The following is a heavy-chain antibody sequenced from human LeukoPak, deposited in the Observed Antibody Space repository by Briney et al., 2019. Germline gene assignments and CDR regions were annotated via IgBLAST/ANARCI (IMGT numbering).Heavy chain of an antibody. CDR2: IYYSGST. V-gene: IGHV4-39*01. CDR3: ARLDPDTAMFSY. D-gene: IGHD5-18*01. CDR1: GGSISSSSYY. J-gene: IGHJ4*02. Sequence: SETLSLTCTVSGGSISSSSYYWGWIRQPPGKGLEWIGSIYYSGSTYYNPSLKSRVTISVDTSKNQFSLKLSSVTAVDTAVYYCARLDPDTAMFSYWGQGTLVTVSS.